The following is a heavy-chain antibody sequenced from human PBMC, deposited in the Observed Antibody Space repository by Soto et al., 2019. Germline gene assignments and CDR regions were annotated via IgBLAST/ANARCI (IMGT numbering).Heavy chain of an antibody. D-gene: IGHD3-9*01. CDR1: GYTFTSYG. CDR3: ARDPPFGAYDILTGHPADALDV. CDR2: ISAYNGNT. Sequence: ASVKVSCKASGYTFTSYGISWVRQAPGQGLEWMGWISAYNGNTNYAQKLQGRVTTTTDTSTSTAYMELRSLRSDDTAVYYCARDPPFGAYDILTGHPADALDVWGQGTMVTVS. J-gene: IGHJ3*01. V-gene: IGHV1-18*01.